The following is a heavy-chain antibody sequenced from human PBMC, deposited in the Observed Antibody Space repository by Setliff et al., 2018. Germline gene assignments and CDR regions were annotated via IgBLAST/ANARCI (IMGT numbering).Heavy chain of an antibody. CDR2: MNPNSGNT. Sequence: GASVKVSCKASGYTFTSYDINWVRQATGQGLEWMGWMNPNSGNTGYAQKFQGRVTITRNTLYLQMNSLSAEDTAVYYCAERLDGSGSHYSTLYHWGPGTLVTVSS. CDR1: GYTFTSYD. D-gene: IGHD3-10*01. CDR3: AERLDGSGSHYSTLYH. V-gene: IGHV1-8*03. J-gene: IGHJ1*01.